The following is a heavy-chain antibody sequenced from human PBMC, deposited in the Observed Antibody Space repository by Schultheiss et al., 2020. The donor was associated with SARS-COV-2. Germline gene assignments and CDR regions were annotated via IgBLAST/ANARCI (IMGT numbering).Heavy chain of an antibody. CDR1: GFTFSNYA. J-gene: IGHJ4*02. D-gene: IGHD2-15*01. CDR3: AKATGSVGFLINY. V-gene: IGHV3-48*04. Sequence: GGSLRLSCAASGFTFSNYAMTWVRQTPGKGLEWVSYISSSGSSIYYTESVKGRFTISRDNAKNSLYLQMNSLRTDDTAFYYCAKATGSVGFLINYWGQGTLVTVSS. CDR2: ISSSGSSI.